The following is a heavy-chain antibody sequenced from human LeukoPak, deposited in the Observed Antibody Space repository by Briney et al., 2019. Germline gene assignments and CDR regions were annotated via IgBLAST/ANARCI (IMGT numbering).Heavy chain of an antibody. D-gene: IGHD6-19*01. CDR3: ARIDSSGWYYFDY. J-gene: IGHJ4*02. Sequence: SETLSLTCTVSGGSISSYYWSWIRQPPGKGLEWIGYIYYSGSTNYNPSLKSRVTISVDTSKNQFSLKLSSVTAADTAVYYCARIDSSGWYYFDYWGQGTLVTVSS. V-gene: IGHV4-59*01. CDR2: IYYSGST. CDR1: GGSISSYY.